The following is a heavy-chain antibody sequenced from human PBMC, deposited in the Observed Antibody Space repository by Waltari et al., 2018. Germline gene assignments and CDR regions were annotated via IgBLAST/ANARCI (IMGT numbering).Heavy chain of an antibody. CDR1: GGSLNSGRYS. Sequence: QVQLQESGPGLVKPSQTLSLTCTVPGGSLNSGRYSWSWIRQPAGKGLEWIGLIYTSGNTKYNPSLKSRVTISLDTSNNQFSLSLGSVTAADTAVYYCARGDGDGANFYFDYWGQGTLVTGSS. CDR2: IYTSGNT. D-gene: IGHD1-1*01. V-gene: IGHV4-61*02. J-gene: IGHJ4*02. CDR3: ARGDGDGANFYFDY.